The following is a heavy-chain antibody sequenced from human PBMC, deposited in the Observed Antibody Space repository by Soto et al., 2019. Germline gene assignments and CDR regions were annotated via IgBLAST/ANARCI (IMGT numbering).Heavy chain of an antibody. V-gene: IGHV4-34*01. CDR3: ARGQEGVVATH. CDR2: VKDGGHT. J-gene: IGHJ4*02. CDR1: GGSLSGYY. Sequence: QVQLQQWGAGLLKPSETLSLNCAVNGGSLSGYYWSWIRQPPGKGLEWIGEVKDGGHTNYSPSLRGRVTISSDTSNTQFSLRLNCVTAADTGVYYCARGQEGVVATHWAQGSLVTVSS. D-gene: IGHD5-12*01.